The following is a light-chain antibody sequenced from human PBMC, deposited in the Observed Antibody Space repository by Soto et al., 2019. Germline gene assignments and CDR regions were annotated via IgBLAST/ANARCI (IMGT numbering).Light chain of an antibody. V-gene: IGKV3-15*01. CDR2: GAS. J-gene: IGKJ1*01. CDR3: QHYNSYSEA. CDR1: QSVSSN. Sequence: IVLTQSPATLSLSPGERATLYCRASQSVSSNLAWYQQKPGQAPRLLIYGASTRATGITARFSGSGSGTEFTLTISSLQSEDFAVYYCQHYNSYSEAVGQGTKVEIK.